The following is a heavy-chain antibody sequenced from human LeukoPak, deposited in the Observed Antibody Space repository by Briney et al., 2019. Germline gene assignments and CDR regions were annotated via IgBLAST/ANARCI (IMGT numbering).Heavy chain of an antibody. J-gene: IGHJ6*03. CDR2: ISGGGVST. Sequence: PGGSLRLSCATSGFTFSSYAMSWVRQAPGKGLEWVSAISGGGVSTYYTDSVKGRFTISRDNSKNTLYLQMHSLRADDTAVYYCAKGWFGESLYYYYMDVWGKGTTVTVS. CDR3: AKGWFGESLYYYYMDV. D-gene: IGHD3-10*01. V-gene: IGHV3-23*01. CDR1: GFTFSSYA.